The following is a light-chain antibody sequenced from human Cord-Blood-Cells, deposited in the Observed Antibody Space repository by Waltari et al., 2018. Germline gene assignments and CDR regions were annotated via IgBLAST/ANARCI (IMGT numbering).Light chain of an antibody. CDR1: SSDVGSYNL. V-gene: IGLV2-23*01. CDR2: EGS. J-gene: IGLJ1*01. CDR3: CSYAGSSTYV. Sequence: QSSLTQPASVSGSPGQSITTSCTGTSSDVGSYNLVSWYQQHPGKAPKLMIYEGSKRPSGVSNRFSCSKSGNTASLTISGLQAEDEADYYCCSYAGSSTYVFGTGTKVTVL.